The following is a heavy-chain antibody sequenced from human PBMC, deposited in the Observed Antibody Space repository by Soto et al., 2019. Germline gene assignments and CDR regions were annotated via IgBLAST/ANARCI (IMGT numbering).Heavy chain of an antibody. CDR2: ISGYNGDT. CDR1: GYTFTRYG. V-gene: IGHV1-18*01. CDR3: AKNGQPPYYYYGLDV. Sequence: QGQLVLSGAEVKKPGASVKVSCKASGYTFTRYGISWVRQAPGQGLEWMGWISGYNGDTKYAQKFQGRVTMTIDTSTTTAFMELRSLTSDDTAVYYCAKNGQPPYYYYGLDVWGQGTTVTVSS. J-gene: IGHJ6*02. D-gene: IGHD2-8*01.